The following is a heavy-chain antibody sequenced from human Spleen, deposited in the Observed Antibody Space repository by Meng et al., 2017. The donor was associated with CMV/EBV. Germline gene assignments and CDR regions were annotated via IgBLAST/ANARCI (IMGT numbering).Heavy chain of an antibody. V-gene: IGHV3-7*03. CDR2: IKQDGNKL. Sequence: GESLKISCVASGFTFSSYWMTWVRQAPGKGREWVANIKQDGNKLDYVDSVKGRFTIDRENAKNSLYLQMNSLRAEDTALYHWARVVGYSGSYSVYVFDIWGQGTMVTVSS. CDR1: GFTFSSYW. J-gene: IGHJ3*02. D-gene: IGHD1-26*01. CDR3: ARVVGYSGSYSVYVFDI.